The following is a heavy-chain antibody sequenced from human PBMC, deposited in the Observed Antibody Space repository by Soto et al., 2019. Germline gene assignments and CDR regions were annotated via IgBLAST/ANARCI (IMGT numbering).Heavy chain of an antibody. Sequence: PSETLSLTCTVSGGSISSDYWSWIRQPPGKGLEWIGYIYYSGSTNYNPSLKSRVTISVDTSKNQFSLKLSSVTAADTALYYCARRYGYSFDYWGQGTLVTVSS. V-gene: IGHV4-59*08. CDR1: GGSISSDY. CDR2: IYYSGST. J-gene: IGHJ4*02. CDR3: ARRYGYSFDY. D-gene: IGHD1-1*01.